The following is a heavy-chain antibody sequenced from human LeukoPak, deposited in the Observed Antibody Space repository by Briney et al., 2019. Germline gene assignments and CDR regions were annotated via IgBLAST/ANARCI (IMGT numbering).Heavy chain of an antibody. Sequence: PGGSLRLSCVGSGFNFDDYYMSWIRQAPGKGLEWVSYFSSSSGSMYYLDSVKGRFTISRDNAKNSLYLQMNSLQVEDSAVYFCARAGISGYFYPNEYFNHWGPGTRVLVSS. J-gene: IGHJ1*01. D-gene: IGHD3-22*01. CDR3: ARAGISGYFYPNEYFNH. CDR2: FSSSSGSM. CDR1: GFNFDDYY. V-gene: IGHV3-11*04.